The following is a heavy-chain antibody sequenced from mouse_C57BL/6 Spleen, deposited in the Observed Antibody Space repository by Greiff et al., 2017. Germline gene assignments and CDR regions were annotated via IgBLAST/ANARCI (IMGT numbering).Heavy chain of an antibody. CDR2: ISNLAYSI. CDR1: GFTFSDYG. J-gene: IGHJ2*01. V-gene: IGHV5-15*01. Sequence: DVMLVESGGGLVQPGGSLKLSCAASGFTFSDYGMAWVRQAPRKGPEWVAFISNLAYSIYYADTVTGRFTISRENAKNTLYLEMSSLRSEDTAMYYCARQDYGSSLDYWGQGTTLTVSS. D-gene: IGHD1-1*01. CDR3: ARQDYGSSLDY.